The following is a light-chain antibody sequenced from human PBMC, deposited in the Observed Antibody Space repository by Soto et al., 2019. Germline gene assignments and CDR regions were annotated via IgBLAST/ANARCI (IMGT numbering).Light chain of an antibody. V-gene: IGKV1-5*03. Sequence: DIQMTLSPSTLSASVGDRVTITCRASQSISSWLAWYQQKPGKAPKLLIYKASSLESGVPSRFSGSGSGTEFTLTISSLQPDDFATYYCQQYNSYLFGQGTKVDIK. CDR3: QQYNSYL. J-gene: IGKJ1*01. CDR2: KAS. CDR1: QSISSW.